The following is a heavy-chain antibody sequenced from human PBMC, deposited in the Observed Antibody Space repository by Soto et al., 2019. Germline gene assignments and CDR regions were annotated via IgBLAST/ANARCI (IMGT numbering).Heavy chain of an antibody. CDR1: GYSFTTYG. CDR3: AREGPAPYYYYGMDV. V-gene: IGHV1-18*03. J-gene: IGHJ6*02. Sequence: ASVKVSCKTSGYSFTTYGISWVRQAPGQGLEWMGWISAYNGNTNYAQKLQGRVTMTTDTSTSTAYMELRSLRSDDMAVYYCAREGPAPYYYYGMDVWGQGSKVTVSS. CDR2: ISAYNGNT.